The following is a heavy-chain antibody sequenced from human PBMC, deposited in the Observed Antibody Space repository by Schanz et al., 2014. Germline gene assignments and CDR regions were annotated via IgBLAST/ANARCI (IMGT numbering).Heavy chain of an antibody. CDR2: ISYDGNNK. D-gene: IGHD2-15*01. CDR3: AREIPAGGHFDY. CDR1: GFTFSSYS. V-gene: IGHV3-30*04. J-gene: IGHJ4*02. Sequence: VQLVESGGGLVKPGGSLRLSCAASGFTFSSYSLAWVRQAPGKGLEWVALISYDGNNKYYADSVKGRFTISRDNSKNTLYLRMISLRAEDTAMFYCAREIPAGGHFDYWGQGTLVSVSS.